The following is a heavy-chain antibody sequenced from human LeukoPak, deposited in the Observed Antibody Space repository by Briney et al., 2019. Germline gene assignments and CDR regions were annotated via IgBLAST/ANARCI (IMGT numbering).Heavy chain of an antibody. CDR2: ISGSGDNT. J-gene: IGHJ4*02. Sequence: QAGGSLRLSCAASGFTFSSYAMSWVRQAPGKGLEWVSAISGSGDNTYHADSVKGRFTISRDNSKNTLYLQMNSLRAEDTAVYCCAKSFATSAARVTDYWGQGTLVTVSS. V-gene: IGHV3-23*01. CDR3: AKSFATSAARVTDY. D-gene: IGHD2-15*01. CDR1: GFTFSSYA.